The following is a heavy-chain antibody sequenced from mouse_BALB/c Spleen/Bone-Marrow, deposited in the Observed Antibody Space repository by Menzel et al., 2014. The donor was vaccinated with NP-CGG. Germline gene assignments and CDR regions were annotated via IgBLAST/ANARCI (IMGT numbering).Heavy chain of an antibody. V-gene: IGHV1-74*01. D-gene: IGHD6-1*01. CDR2: IDPSNSET. Sequence: VQLQQSGPELVRPGASVKMSCKASDYTFTSYWMHWVKQRPGQGLEWIGMIDPSNSETRLNQKFKDKATLNVDKSSNTAYMHLSSLTSEDAAVYYSARTFQPRRAMDYWGQGSSLTVSS. CDR1: DYTFTSYW. J-gene: IGHJ4*01. CDR3: ARTFQPRRAMDY.